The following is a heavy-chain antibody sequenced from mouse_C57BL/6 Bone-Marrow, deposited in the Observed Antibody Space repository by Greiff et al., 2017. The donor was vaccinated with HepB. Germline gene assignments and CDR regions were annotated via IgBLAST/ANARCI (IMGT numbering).Heavy chain of an antibody. CDR1: GYAFSSSW. D-gene: IGHD2-5*01. CDR3: ARREEDYSNYHWYFDV. Sequence: QVQLQQSGPELVKPGASVKISCKASGYAFSSSWMNWVKQRPGKGLEWIGRIYPGDGDTNYNGKFKGKATLTADKSSSTAYMQLSSLTSEDSAVYFCARREEDYSNYHWYFDVWGTGTTVTVSS. V-gene: IGHV1-82*01. J-gene: IGHJ1*03. CDR2: IYPGDGDT.